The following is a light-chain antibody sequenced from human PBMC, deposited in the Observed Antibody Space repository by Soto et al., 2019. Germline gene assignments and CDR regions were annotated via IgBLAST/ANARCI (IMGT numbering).Light chain of an antibody. Sequence: DIQMTQSPSTLSASVGDRVTITSLASQSVFSWLSWYQQKPGQAPKLLIYDASTLEGWVPSRFSGSGSGTEFTLTIGGLQPDDFATYHCQQYTSFSWSFGQGTKVAVK. CDR3: QQYTSFSWS. J-gene: IGKJ1*01. CDR1: QSVFSW. CDR2: DAS. V-gene: IGKV1-5*01.